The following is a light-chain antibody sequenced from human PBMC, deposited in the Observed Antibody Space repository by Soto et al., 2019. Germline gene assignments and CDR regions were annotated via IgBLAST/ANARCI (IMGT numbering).Light chain of an antibody. Sequence: DIQMTQSPSTLSASVGDRVTITCRASQSVSNWLAWYQQKPGKAPKLLIYKASTLETGVPSRFSGSGSGPQFTLTISSLQPGDFATYYCQQYNAYSITFGEGTRLDIK. CDR1: QSVSNW. V-gene: IGKV1-5*03. J-gene: IGKJ5*01. CDR3: QQYNAYSIT. CDR2: KAS.